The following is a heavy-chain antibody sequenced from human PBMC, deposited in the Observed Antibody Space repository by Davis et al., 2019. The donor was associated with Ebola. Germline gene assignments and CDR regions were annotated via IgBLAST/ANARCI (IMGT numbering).Heavy chain of an antibody. CDR2: IHSSGTTI. V-gene: IGHV3-48*03. D-gene: IGHD2-2*01. CDR3: ARVSVPAALVPIDYYAMDV. Sequence: PGGSLRLSCVASGFTFSSFEMNWVRQSPGKGLEWVSYIHSSGTTIHYADSVKGRFTISRDNAKNSLYLQMNSLRAEDTAVYYCARVSVPAALVPIDYYAMDVWGQGTTVTVSS. CDR1: GFTFSSFE. J-gene: IGHJ6*02.